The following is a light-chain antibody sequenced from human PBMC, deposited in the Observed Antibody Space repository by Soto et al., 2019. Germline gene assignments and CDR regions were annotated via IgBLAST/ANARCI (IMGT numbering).Light chain of an antibody. J-gene: IGKJ5*01. CDR3: QQSYNTPQYT. V-gene: IGKV1-39*01. CDR1: QSISSY. Sequence: DIQMPQSPSSLSASVGDRVTITCRASQSISSYLNWYQQKPGKAPKLLIYAASSLQSGVPSRFSGSGSGTDFTLTISSLQPEDFAIYYCQQSYNTPQYTFGQGTRLEIK. CDR2: AAS.